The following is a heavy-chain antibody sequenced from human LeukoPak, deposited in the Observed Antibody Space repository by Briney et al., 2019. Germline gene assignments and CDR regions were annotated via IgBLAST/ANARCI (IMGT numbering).Heavy chain of an antibody. CDR2: MNPNSGNT. CDR3: ASWWYSSGWYDGDY. CDR1: GYTFTSYG. J-gene: IGHJ4*02. V-gene: IGHV1-8*02. D-gene: IGHD6-19*01. Sequence: ASVKVSCKASGYTFTSYGISWVRQATGQGLEWMGWMNPNSGNTGYAQKFQGRVTMTRNTSISTAYMELSSLRSEDTAVYYCASWWYSSGWYDGDYWGQGTLVTVSS.